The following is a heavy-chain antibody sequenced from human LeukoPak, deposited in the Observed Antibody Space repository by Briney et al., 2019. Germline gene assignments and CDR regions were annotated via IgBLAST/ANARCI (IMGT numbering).Heavy chain of an antibody. CDR2: IYYSGST. CDR1: GGSFSGYY. CDR3: ARDAAYSGSYFDY. Sequence: SETLSLTCAVYGGSFSGYYWSWIRQPPGKGLEWIGYIYYSGSTNYNPSLKSRVTISVDTSKNQFSLKLSSVTAADTAVYYCARDAAYSGSYFDYWGQGTLVTVSS. J-gene: IGHJ4*02. D-gene: IGHD1-26*01. V-gene: IGHV4-59*01.